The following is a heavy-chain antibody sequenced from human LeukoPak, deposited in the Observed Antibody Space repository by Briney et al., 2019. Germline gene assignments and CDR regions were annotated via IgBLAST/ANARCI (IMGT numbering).Heavy chain of an antibody. V-gene: IGHV4-59*01. D-gene: IGHD3-22*01. CDR3: AREPGFDSSGYLNWFDP. Sequence: SETLSLTCTVSGGSISSYYWSWIRQPPGKGLEGIACISYSGSTKYNPSFKSRVTISVDTSKNQLSLKLSSVTAADTAVYYCAREPGFDSSGYLNWFDPWGQGTLVTVSS. J-gene: IGHJ5*02. CDR2: ISYSGST. CDR1: GGSISSYY.